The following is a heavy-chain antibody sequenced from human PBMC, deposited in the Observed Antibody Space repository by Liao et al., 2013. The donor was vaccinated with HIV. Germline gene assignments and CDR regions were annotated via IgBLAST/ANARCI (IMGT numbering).Heavy chain of an antibody. Sequence: QVHLQESGPGLLKPSQTLSLNCSVSGGSIGGGDYYWVWIRQPPGKGLEYIGRIYYSGSTYYSPSLKSRVTISVDTSKNQFSLKLSSVTAADTAVYYCARDADSTSPGMFDYWGQGTLITISS. D-gene: IGHD2/OR15-2a*01. CDR3: ARDADSTSPGMFDY. CDR2: IYYSGST. J-gene: IGHJ4*02. CDR1: GGSIGGGDYY. V-gene: IGHV4-39*07.